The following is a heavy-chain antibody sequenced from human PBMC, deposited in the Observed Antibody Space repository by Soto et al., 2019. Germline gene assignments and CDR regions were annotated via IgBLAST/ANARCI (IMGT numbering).Heavy chain of an antibody. CDR2: INAGNGNT. D-gene: IGHD6-19*01. Sequence: ASVKVSCKASGYTFTSYAMHWVRQAPGQRLEWMGWINAGNGNTKYSQKFQGRVTITRDTSASTAYMELSSLRSEDTAVYYCARSPVAGTGAFDIWGQGTMVTVS. V-gene: IGHV1-3*01. CDR3: ARSPVAGTGAFDI. CDR1: GYTFTSYA. J-gene: IGHJ3*02.